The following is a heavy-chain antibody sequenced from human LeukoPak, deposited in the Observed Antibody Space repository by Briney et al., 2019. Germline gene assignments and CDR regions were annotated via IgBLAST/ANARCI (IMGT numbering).Heavy chain of an antibody. V-gene: IGHV5-51*01. CDR1: GYRFTSYW. CDR2: INPGDSDT. J-gene: IGHJ4*02. CDR3: ARHRIISMGVTSCFEY. Sequence: GESLEISLKGSGYRFTSYWIGWVRQMPGKGLEWMGIINPGDSDTRYSPSFQGQVTISVDKSISTAYLQWNSLKASDTAMYYCARHRIISMGVTSCFEYWGQGTLVTVSS. D-gene: IGHD1-26*01.